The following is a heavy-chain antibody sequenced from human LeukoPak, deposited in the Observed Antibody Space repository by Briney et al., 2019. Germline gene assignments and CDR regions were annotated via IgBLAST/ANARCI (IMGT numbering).Heavy chain of an antibody. Sequence: GGSLRLSCAASGFSISRHWMSWVRQAPGKGLEWVANIKQDGSDKYYVDSVKGRFTISRDNAKNSLYLQMNSLRAENTAVYYCARDRCSGGSCYFFYDYWGQGTLVTVSS. CDR1: GFSISRHW. J-gene: IGHJ4*02. D-gene: IGHD2-15*01. CDR2: IKQDGSDK. V-gene: IGHV3-7*03. CDR3: ARDRCSGGSCYFFYDY.